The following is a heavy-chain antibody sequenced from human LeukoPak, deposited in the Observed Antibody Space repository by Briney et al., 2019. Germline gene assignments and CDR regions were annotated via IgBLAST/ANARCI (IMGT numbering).Heavy chain of an antibody. J-gene: IGHJ4*02. CDR3: ARGDRSYGSGTYPNDY. CDR2: INPNSGGT. CDR1: GYTFTGYY. V-gene: IGHV1-2*02. Sequence: ASVKVSCKASGYTFTGYYMHWVRQAPGQGLEWMGWINPNSGGTNYTQKFQGRVTMTRDASISTAYMELTRLRSDDTAVYYCARGDRSYGSGTYPNDYWGQGTLVTVSS. D-gene: IGHD3-10*01.